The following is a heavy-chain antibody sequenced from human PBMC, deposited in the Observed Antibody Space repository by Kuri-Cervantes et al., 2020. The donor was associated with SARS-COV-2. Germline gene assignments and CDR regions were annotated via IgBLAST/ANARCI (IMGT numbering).Heavy chain of an antibody. CDR1: GFTFSTYA. CDR3: ARDRVGVLDS. D-gene: IGHD2-21*01. Sequence: GGSLRLSCAASGFTFSTYAMHWVRQAPGKGLEWVAIISDDGQNQDFAYSVKGRFTISRDNSKNTLCLNMSSLSAEDTAMYYCARDRVGVLDSWGQGTLVTVSS. J-gene: IGHJ4*02. V-gene: IGHV3-30*04. CDR2: ISDDGQNQ.